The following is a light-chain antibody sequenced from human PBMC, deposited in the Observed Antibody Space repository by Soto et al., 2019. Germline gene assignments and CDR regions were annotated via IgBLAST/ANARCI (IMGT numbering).Light chain of an antibody. V-gene: IGLV2-14*01. CDR2: EVS. CDR1: SSDVGGYNY. J-gene: IGLJ2*01. CDR3: SSYTGSNTLV. Sequence: QSALTQPASVSGSPGQSITISCTGTSSDVGGYNYVSWYQQHPGKAPKLMIYEVSHRPSGVSNSFSGSKSGNTASLTISGLQAEDAADYYCSSYTGSNTLVFGGGTKLTVL.